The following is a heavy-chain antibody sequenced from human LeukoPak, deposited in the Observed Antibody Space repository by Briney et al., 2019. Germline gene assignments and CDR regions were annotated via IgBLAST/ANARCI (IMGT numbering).Heavy chain of an antibody. Sequence: PGGSPRLSCAASGFTFDDYGMSWVRQAPGKGQEWVSGINWNGGSTGYAHSVKGRFTISRDNAKNSLYLQTNRLRAEDTAFNYCAREGAYYYDSSGSEGAFDIWGQGTMVTVSS. CDR3: AREGAYYYDSSGSEGAFDI. V-gene: IGHV3-20*04. D-gene: IGHD3-22*01. CDR2: INWNGGST. CDR1: GFTFDDYG. J-gene: IGHJ3*02.